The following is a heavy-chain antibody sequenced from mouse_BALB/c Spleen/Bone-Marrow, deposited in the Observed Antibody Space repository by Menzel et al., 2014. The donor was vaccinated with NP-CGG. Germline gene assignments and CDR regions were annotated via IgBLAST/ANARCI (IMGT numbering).Heavy chain of an antibody. Sequence: EVKEEQAGGGMVQPGGSLRLSCATSGFTFTDYYMNWVRQPPGKALEWLGFIRNKANGYTTEYSASVKGRFTISRDNSQNILYLQMNTLRAEDSATYYCARDKGRVFFDYWGQGTTLTVSS. V-gene: IGHV7-3*02. J-gene: IGHJ2*01. CDR1: GFTFTDYY. CDR3: ARDKGRVFFDY. CDR2: IRNKANGYTT.